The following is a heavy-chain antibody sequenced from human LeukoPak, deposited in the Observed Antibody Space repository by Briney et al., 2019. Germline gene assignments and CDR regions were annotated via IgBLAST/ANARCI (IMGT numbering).Heavy chain of an antibody. V-gene: IGHV5-51*01. Sequence: GESLKISCKGSGYSFTTYWIGWVRQVPGKGLEWMGIIYPGDSDTRYNPSFQGQVTISVDKSISTACLQWSSLKASDTAMYYCARPFGEAVETTLGGVDYWGQGTLVTVSS. CDR3: ARPFGEAVETTLGGVDY. D-gene: IGHD3-10*01. CDR2: IYPGDSDT. CDR1: GYSFTTYW. J-gene: IGHJ4*02.